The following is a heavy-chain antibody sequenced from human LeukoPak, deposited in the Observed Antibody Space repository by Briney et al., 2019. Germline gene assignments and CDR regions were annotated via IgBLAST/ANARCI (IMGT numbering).Heavy chain of an antibody. Sequence: ASVTVSCTASGYTFTNYGITWVRQAPGQGLQLMGWISAYNGDTKYAQKVQGRLTMTTDASTSTAYMELRSLTSDDTAVYYCASDFSNTSGFKVVVDFWGQGTLVTVSS. CDR1: GYTFTNYG. CDR3: ASDFSNTSGFKVVVDF. CDR2: ISAYNGDT. J-gene: IGHJ4*02. D-gene: IGHD1-26*01. V-gene: IGHV1-18*01.